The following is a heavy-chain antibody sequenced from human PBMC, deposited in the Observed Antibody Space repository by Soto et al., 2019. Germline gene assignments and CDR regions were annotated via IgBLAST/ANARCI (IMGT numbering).Heavy chain of an antibody. Sequence: GETYTGKSRQWPRHAQEQGLAWMAWIKPNSGNTNYAQKFQGRVSITRDTSVSTAYMELSSLRSEDTAVYYCARDSRPEKLLWFGCHYGMEVWGQGTTVTVSS. CDR3: ARDSRPEKLLWFGCHYGMEV. D-gene: IGHD3-10*01. V-gene: IGHV1-3*01. CDR2: IKPNSGNT. CDR1: GETYTGKS. J-gene: IGHJ6*01.